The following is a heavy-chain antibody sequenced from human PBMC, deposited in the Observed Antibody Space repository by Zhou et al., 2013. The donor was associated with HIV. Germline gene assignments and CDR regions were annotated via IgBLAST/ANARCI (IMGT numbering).Heavy chain of an antibody. V-gene: IGHV1-18*01. CDR3: ARGLSARWGGGGFFYMDV. J-gene: IGHJ6*03. CDR2: ISGHNGKT. CDR1: GGTFSSYA. Sequence: QVQLVQSGAEVKKPGSSVKVSCKASGGTFSSYAINWVRQAPGQGLEWMGGISGHNGKTKYAQKVQGRVSVTTDTSTNTAYMELRSLRSDDTAVYFCARGLSARWGGGGFFYMDVWGKGTTVTVS. D-gene: IGHD6-25*01.